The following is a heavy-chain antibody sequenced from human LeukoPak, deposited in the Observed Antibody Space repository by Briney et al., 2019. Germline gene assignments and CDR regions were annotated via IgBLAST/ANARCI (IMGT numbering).Heavy chain of an antibody. Sequence: GGSLRLSCATSGFTFSSFTMNWVRQAPGKGLEWVSTISDGSRDTHYAGSVKGRFTISRDDSQNIVYLQMDSLGAEDTALYYCTTRLRNHFDYWGQGTQVTVSS. CDR1: GFTFSSFT. CDR3: TTRLRNHFDY. V-gene: IGHV3-23*01. J-gene: IGHJ4*02. CDR2: ISDGSRDT. D-gene: IGHD5-12*01.